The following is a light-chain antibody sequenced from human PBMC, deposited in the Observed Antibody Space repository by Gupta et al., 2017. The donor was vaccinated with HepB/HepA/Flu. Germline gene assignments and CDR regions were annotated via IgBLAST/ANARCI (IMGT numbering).Light chain of an antibody. CDR1: SSNIGAGYD. J-gene: IGLJ3*02. CDR3: QSYDSSLSGSWV. CDR2: GNS. V-gene: IGLV1-40*01. Sequence: QSVLTQPPSVSGAPGQSVTISCTGSSSNIGAGYDVHWYQQLPGTDPKLLIYGNSNRPSAVPDRFSGATSGTSASLAITGLQAEDEADYYCQSYDSSLSGSWVFGGGTKLTGL.